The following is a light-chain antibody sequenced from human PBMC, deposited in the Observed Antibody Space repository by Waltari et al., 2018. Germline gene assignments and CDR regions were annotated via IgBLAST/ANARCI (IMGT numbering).Light chain of an antibody. V-gene: IGKV3-20*01. CDR1: ESISKY. J-gene: IGKJ1*01. Sequence: EIVLTQSPGTLSLSSGERATLSCRASESISKYLAWYQQKPGQAPRLLNYHAASRATGIPDRFSGSGSGTDFSLTISRLEPEDFAVYYCQHYESLPVTFGQGTKVEIK. CDR3: QHYESLPVT. CDR2: HAA.